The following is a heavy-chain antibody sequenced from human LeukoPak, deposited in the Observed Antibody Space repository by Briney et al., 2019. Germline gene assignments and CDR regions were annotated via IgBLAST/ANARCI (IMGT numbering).Heavy chain of an antibody. CDR3: AKGGTDCTCRGY. V-gene: IGHV3-53*01. CDR1: GFIVSSNY. D-gene: IGHD2-21*02. Sequence: PGGSLRLSCAASGFIVSSNYMSWVRQAPGKGLEWVSVIQRGGNTYYADSVKGRFTISRDVSENTIYLQMNSLRVEDTAVYYCAKGGTDCTCRGYWGQGTLVTVSS. CDR2: IQRGGNT. J-gene: IGHJ4*02.